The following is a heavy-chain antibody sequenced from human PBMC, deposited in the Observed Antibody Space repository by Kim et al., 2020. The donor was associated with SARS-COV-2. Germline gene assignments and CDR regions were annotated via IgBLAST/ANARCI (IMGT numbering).Heavy chain of an antibody. CDR3: AKTSSTFKFPT. Sequence: YYAASVNGRFPISRDTSKNTLFLQMSSLRADDTAIYYCAKTSSTFKFPTWGQGTLVIVSS. V-gene: IGHV3-23*01. J-gene: IGHJ4*02. D-gene: IGHD6-6*01.